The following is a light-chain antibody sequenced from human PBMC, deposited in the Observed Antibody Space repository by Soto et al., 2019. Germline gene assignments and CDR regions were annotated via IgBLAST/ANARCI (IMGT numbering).Light chain of an antibody. V-gene: IGLV1-51*02. J-gene: IGLJ1*01. Sequence: QSVLTQPPSVSTAPGQKVTISCSGSSSNIGNNYVSWYQQLPGTAPKLLIYENNKRPSEIPDRFSGSKSGTSATLGITGLQTGDEADYYCGAWDSSLSFYVFGTGTKVTVL. CDR1: SSNIGNNY. CDR3: GAWDSSLSFYV. CDR2: ENN.